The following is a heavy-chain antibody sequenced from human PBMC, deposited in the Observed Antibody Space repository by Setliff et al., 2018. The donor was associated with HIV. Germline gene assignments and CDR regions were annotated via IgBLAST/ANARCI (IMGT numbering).Heavy chain of an antibody. D-gene: IGHD3-9*01. CDR3: AKGSSPLRYFDTNAYYYYYMDV. CDR2: IRYDGSNK. Sequence: GGSLRLSCAASGFTFSSYGMHWVRQAPGKGLEWVAFIRYDGSNKYYADSVKGRFTISRDISRNTLYLQMNSLGAEDTAVYYCAKGSSPLRYFDTNAYYYYYMDVWGRGTTVTVSS. V-gene: IGHV3-30*02. CDR1: GFTFSSYG. J-gene: IGHJ6*03.